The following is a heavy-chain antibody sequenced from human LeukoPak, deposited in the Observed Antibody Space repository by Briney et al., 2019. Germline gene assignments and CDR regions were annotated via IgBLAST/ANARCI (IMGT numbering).Heavy chain of an antibody. V-gene: IGHV3-30-3*01. CDR2: ISYDGSNK. CDR1: GFTFSSYA. Sequence: GRSLRLSCAASGFTFSSYAMHWVRQAPGKGLEWVAVISYDGSNKYYADSVKGRFTISRDNSKNTLYLQMNSLRAEDTAVYYCARDPSTALGDGEVGWFDPWGQGTLVTVSS. J-gene: IGHJ5*02. D-gene: IGHD4-17*01. CDR3: ARDPSTALGDGEVGWFDP.